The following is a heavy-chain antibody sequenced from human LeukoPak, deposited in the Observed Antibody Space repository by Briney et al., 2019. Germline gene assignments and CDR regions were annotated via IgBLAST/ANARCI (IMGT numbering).Heavy chain of an antibody. CDR1: GFTFSNAW. CDR3: TTVGNYPFPYDY. Sequence: GGSLRFSCAASGFTFSNAWMSWVRQAPGKGREWVGRIKSKTDGGTTDYAAPVKGGFTISRDDSTNTLYLQMNSLKTEDTAVYYCTTVGNYPFPYDYWGQGTLVTVSS. V-gene: IGHV3-15*01. J-gene: IGHJ4*02. D-gene: IGHD1-7*01. CDR2: IKSKTDGGTT.